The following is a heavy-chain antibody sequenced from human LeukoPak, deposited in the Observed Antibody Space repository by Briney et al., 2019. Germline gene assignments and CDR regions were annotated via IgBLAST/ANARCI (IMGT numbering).Heavy chain of an antibody. CDR1: GFTFDDYA. D-gene: IGHD6-13*01. Sequence: LPGGSLRLSCAASGFTFDDYAMHWVRQAPGKGLEWVSGISWNSGSIGYADSVKGRFTTSRDNAKNSLYLQMNSLRAEDTALYYCAKSRASIAAAGHFDYWGQGTLVTVSS. CDR2: ISWNSGSI. CDR3: AKSRASIAAAGHFDY. J-gene: IGHJ4*02. V-gene: IGHV3-9*01.